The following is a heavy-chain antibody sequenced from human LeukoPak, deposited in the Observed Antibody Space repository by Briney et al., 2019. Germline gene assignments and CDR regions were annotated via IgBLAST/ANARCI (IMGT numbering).Heavy chain of an antibody. CDR1: GGSFSGYY. CDR3: AREPIRKYCSSTSCPRYYYYGMDV. Sequence: SETLSLTCAVYGGSFSGYYWSWIRQPPGKGLGWIGEINHSGSTNYNPSLKSRVTISVDTSKNQFSLKLSSVTAADTAVYYCAREPIRKYCSSTSCPRYYYYGMDVWGKGTTVTVSS. J-gene: IGHJ6*04. V-gene: IGHV4-34*01. CDR2: INHSGST. D-gene: IGHD2-2*01.